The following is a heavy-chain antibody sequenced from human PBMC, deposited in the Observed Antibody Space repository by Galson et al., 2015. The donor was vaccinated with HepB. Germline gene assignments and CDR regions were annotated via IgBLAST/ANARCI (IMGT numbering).Heavy chain of an antibody. CDR3: ARGKTTVTTLGYYYYYYMDV. V-gene: IGHV1-8*01. Sequence: SVKVSCKASGYTFTSYDINWVRQATGQGLEWMGWMNPNSGNTGYAQKFQGRVTMTRNTSISTAYMELSSLRSEDTAVYYCARGKTTVTTLGYYYYYYMDVWGKGTTVTVSS. J-gene: IGHJ6*03. CDR2: MNPNSGNT. D-gene: IGHD4-17*01. CDR1: GYTFTSYD.